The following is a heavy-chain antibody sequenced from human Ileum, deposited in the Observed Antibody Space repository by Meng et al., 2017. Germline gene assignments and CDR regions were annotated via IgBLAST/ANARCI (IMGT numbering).Heavy chain of an antibody. CDR1: GGSISSGEYC. D-gene: IGHD3-3*02. Sequence: QVQLQESGPGLLKPSETLSLSCTVSGGSISSGEYCWGWIRQPPGKGLEWIGSVYFTGYTYYSPSLMSRVTISVETSKDQFSLRLTSVTAADTGLYLCARHGHFTPDKYYFESWGQGTLVTVSS. CDR3: ARHGHFTPDKYYFES. V-gene: IGHV4-39*01. CDR2: VYFTGYT. J-gene: IGHJ4*03.